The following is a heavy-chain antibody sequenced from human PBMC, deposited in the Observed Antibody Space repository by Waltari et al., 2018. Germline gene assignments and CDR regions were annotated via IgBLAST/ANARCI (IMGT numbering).Heavy chain of an antibody. CDR1: GYSISSGYY. V-gene: IGHV4-38-2*02. J-gene: IGHJ5*02. CDR3: ARSASNFFDP. D-gene: IGHD3-3*01. Sequence: QVQLQESGPGLVKPSETLSLICSVSGYSISSGYYWGWIRQPPGKGLEWLGSVFHSGTFYNPSLRSRVTISLDTSKNQFSLKVSSVTASDTAVYFCARSASNFFDPWGQEPWSPSPQ. CDR2: VFHSGT.